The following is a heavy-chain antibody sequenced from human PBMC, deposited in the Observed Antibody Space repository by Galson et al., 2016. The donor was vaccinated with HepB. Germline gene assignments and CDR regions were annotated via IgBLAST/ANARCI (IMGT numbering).Heavy chain of an antibody. CDR3: ARDPGEGDGGNWGAFDL. CDR1: GFTFSSYW. J-gene: IGHJ3*01. D-gene: IGHD4-23*01. V-gene: IGHV3-7*01. CDR2: INRDGSVT. Sequence: LRLSCAGSGFTFSSYWMTWVRQAPGKGLEWVANINRDGSVTHYVDSVEGRFTISRDNAKNSLFLQMNSLRVEDTAVYYCARDPGEGDGGNWGAFDLWGQGTVVTVSS.